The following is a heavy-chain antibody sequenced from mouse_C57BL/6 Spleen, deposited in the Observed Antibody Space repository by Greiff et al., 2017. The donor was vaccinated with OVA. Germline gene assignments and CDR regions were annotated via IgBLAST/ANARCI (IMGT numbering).Heavy chain of an antibody. CDR1: GYSFTDYN. CDR3: ARENLLLPNYAMDY. V-gene: IGHV1-39*01. CDR2: INPNYGTT. J-gene: IGHJ4*01. D-gene: IGHD1-1*01. Sequence: VQLKESGPELVKPGASVKISCKASGYSFTDYNMNWVKQSNGKSLEWIGVINPNYGTTSYNQKFKGKATLTVDQSSSTAYMQLNSLTSEDSAVYYCARENLLLPNYAMDYWGQGTSVTVSS.